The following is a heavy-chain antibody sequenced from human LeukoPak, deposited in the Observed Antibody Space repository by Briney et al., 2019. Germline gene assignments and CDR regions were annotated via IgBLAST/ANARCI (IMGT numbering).Heavy chain of an antibody. D-gene: IGHD6-19*01. V-gene: IGHV1-46*01. CDR1: GYTFTSYY. J-gene: IGHJ5*02. CDR3: ARDRDSSGWTNWFDP. Sequence: ASVKVSCKASGYTFTSYYMHWVRQAPGQGLEWMGIINPSGGSTSYAQKFQGRVTMTRDTSTSTVYMELSSPRSEDTAVYDCARDRDSSGWTNWFDPWGQGTLVTVSS. CDR2: INPSGGST.